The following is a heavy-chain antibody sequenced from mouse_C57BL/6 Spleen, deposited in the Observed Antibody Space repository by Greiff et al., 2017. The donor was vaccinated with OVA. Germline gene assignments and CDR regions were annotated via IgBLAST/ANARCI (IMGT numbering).Heavy chain of an antibody. CDR1: GFTFSSYA. D-gene: IGHD1-2*01. CDR3: ARETTAGYFDV. CDR2: ISDGGSYT. Sequence: VQLKESGGGLVKPGGSLKLSCAASGFTFSSYAMSWVRQTPEKRLEWVATISDGGSYTYYPDNVKGRFTISRDNAKNNLYLQMSHLKSEDTAMYYCARETTAGYFDVWGTGTTVTVSS. V-gene: IGHV5-4*01. J-gene: IGHJ1*03.